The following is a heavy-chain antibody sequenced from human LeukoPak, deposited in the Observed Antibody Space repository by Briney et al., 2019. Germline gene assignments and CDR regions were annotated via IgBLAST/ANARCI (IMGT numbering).Heavy chain of an antibody. D-gene: IGHD5-18*01. CDR3: AKVLQVTRISACGMDV. J-gene: IGHJ6*04. CDR2: ISGSGGST. CDR1: GFTFSSYA. Sequence: PGGSLRLSCAAPGFTFSSYAMSWVRQAPGKGLEWVSAISGSGGSTYYADSVKGRFTISRDNSKNTLYLQMNTLRAEDTAVYYCAKVLQVTRISACGMDVWGKGTTVSVSS. V-gene: IGHV3-23*01.